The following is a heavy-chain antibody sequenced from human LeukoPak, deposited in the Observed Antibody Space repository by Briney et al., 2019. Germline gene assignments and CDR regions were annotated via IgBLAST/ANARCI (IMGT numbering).Heavy chain of an antibody. V-gene: IGHV3-7*01. CDR2: IKHDGSEK. CDR1: GFIFTNYF. J-gene: IGHJ4*02. CDR3: ARSLWPEDY. D-gene: IGHD5-18*01. Sequence: GGSLRLSCAASGFIFTNYFMSWVRQAPGKGLEWVASIKHDGSEKYYVDSVRGRFTISRDNTMNSLYLQMSSLRAEDTAVYYCARSLWPEDYWGQGTLVTVSS.